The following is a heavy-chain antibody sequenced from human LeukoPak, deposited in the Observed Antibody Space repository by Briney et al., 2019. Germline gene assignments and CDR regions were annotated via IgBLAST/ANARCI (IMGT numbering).Heavy chain of an antibody. J-gene: IGHJ4*02. Sequence: PAGGSLRLSCAASGFTFSSYEMNWVRQAPGKGLEWVSYISSSGSTIYYADSVKGRFTISRDNAKNSLYLQMNSLRAEDTAVYYCARIEYYYGSGKEYGIDYWGQGTLVTVSS. CDR1: GFTFSSYE. CDR3: ARIEYYYGSGKEYGIDY. V-gene: IGHV3-48*03. CDR2: ISSSGSTI. D-gene: IGHD3-10*01.